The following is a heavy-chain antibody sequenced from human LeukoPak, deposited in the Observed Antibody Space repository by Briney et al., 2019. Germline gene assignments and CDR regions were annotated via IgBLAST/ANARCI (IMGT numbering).Heavy chain of an antibody. V-gene: IGHV3-23*01. CDR3: AKHCSSAGCYRFEY. CDR1: GFTFSSYA. D-gene: IGHD2-2*01. Sequence: GGSLRLSCAASGFTFSSYAMSWVRQAPGKGLEWVSAISGTGSDTNYADSVKGRFTISRDNSKDTLYLQMNSLRAEDTAIYYCAKHCSSAGCYRFEYWGQGTLVTISS. J-gene: IGHJ4*02. CDR2: ISGTGSDT.